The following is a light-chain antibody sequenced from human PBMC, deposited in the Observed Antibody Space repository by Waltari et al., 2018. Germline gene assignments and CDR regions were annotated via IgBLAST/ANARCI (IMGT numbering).Light chain of an antibody. Sequence: DIVLSQSPASLAVSPGQRVTLTCRASESVSVIGINLIHWYQQKPGHPPKLLIYQASSKDTGVPARFSGSGSGTDFTLTIHPVEADDAADYYCLQSKNSPTFGQGTKVEL. CDR1: ESVSVIGINL. CDR3: LQSKNSPT. V-gene: IGKV3-11*01. J-gene: IGKJ1*01. CDR2: QAS.